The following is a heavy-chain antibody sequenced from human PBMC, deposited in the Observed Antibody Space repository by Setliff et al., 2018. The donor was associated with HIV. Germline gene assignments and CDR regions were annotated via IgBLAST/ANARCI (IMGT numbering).Heavy chain of an antibody. CDR1: GYTFTSYG. CDR3: ARAQYIRSWNSYYYDMDV. Sequence: ASVKVSCKASGYTFTSYGISWVRQAPGQGLEWMGWISAYNGNTNYAQKLQGRVTMTIDTSTSTAYMELRSLRSDGTAVYYCARAQYIRSWNSYYYDMDVWGKGTTVTVSS. J-gene: IGHJ6*03. V-gene: IGHV1-18*01. CDR2: ISAYNGNT. D-gene: IGHD6-13*01.